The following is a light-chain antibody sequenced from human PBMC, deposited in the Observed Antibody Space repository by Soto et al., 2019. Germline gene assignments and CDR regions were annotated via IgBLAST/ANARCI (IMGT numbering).Light chain of an antibody. Sequence: IVLMPSPDSLAASIDERATITCRSSQSVLYSSDNKNYLAWYQQKPGQPPNLLIYWASTRESGVPDRYSGSGSGTEFSLTISILQSEDVAIFDCHQYNSWPPITFGQGTRLEIK. CDR3: HQYNSWPPIT. CDR2: WAS. CDR1: QSVLYSSDNKNY. V-gene: IGKV4-1*01. J-gene: IGKJ5*01.